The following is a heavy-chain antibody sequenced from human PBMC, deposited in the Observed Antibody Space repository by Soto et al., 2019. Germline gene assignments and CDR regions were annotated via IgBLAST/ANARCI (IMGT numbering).Heavy chain of an antibody. Sequence: LSLSCVASGFTFSSHAMHWVRQAPGKGLEWVAVIWYDGSKKYYADSVKGRFTVARDDSKNTLYLQMNSLRVEDTAVYYCARDPGYSNSDFDYWGQGNLVTVSS. V-gene: IGHV3-33*01. J-gene: IGHJ4*02. CDR3: ARDPGYSNSDFDY. CDR1: GFTFSSHA. CDR2: IWYDGSKK. D-gene: IGHD5-12*01.